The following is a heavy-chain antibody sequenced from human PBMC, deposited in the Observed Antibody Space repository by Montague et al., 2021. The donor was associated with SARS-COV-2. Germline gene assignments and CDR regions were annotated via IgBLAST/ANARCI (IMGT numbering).Heavy chain of an antibody. Sequence: SETLSLTCTVSGGSISSYNWSWIRQPPGKGLECIGYIYYGGNSNYNPSLKSRVTISVDASKSQFSLKLSSVTAADTAVYYCAGLQGDGSLYGMDVWGQGTTVTVSS. V-gene: IGHV4-59*01. J-gene: IGHJ6*02. CDR2: IYYGGNS. CDR1: GGSISSYN. CDR3: AGLQGDGSLYGMDV. D-gene: IGHD5-24*01.